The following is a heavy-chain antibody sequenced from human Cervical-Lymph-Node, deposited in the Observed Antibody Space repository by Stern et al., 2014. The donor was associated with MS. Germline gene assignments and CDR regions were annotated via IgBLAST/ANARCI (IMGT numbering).Heavy chain of an antibody. V-gene: IGHV3-23*04. CDR1: GFTFSSYA. CDR2: ISGRGGST. J-gene: IGHJ6*02. Sequence: EEQLVESGGGLVQPGGSLRLSCAASGFTFSSYAMSWVRQAPGKGLEWVSTISGRGGSTYYADSVKGRFTISRDNSKNTLYLQMNSLRAEDTAVYYCAKGGIVVVPAAMNYYYGMDVWGQGTTVTVSS. D-gene: IGHD2-2*01. CDR3: AKGGIVVVPAAMNYYYGMDV.